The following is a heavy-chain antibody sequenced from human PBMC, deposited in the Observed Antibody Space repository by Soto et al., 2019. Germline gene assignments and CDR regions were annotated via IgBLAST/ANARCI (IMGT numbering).Heavy chain of an antibody. CDR2: TIPAVGTA. D-gene: IGHD1-1*01. V-gene: IGHV1-69*06. CDR3: WRHDKTALPPLDS. Sequence: QVHLVQSGAEVKSPGSAVKVSCKVSGAGDTFSNYGLNWMRQAPGPGLEWMGGTIPAVGTANYAQKFQGRVTITADTSTTTAYMELSSLRSDDTAVYYCWRHDKTALPPLDSWGQGTLVSVSS. J-gene: IGHJ4*02. CDR1: GAGDTFSNYG.